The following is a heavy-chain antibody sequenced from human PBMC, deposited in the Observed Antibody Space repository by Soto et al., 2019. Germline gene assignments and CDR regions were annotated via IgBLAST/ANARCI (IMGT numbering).Heavy chain of an antibody. D-gene: IGHD6-6*01. CDR2: IKSKTDGGTT. J-gene: IGHJ4*02. CDR1: GFTFSNAW. V-gene: IGHV3-15*01. Sequence: GGSLRLSCAASGFTFSNAWMSWVRQAQGKGLEWVGRIKSKTDGGTTDYAAPVKGRFTISRDDSKNTLYLQMNSLKTEDTAVYYCTTVGASSSSDFDFWGQGTLVTVSS. CDR3: TTVGASSSSDFDF.